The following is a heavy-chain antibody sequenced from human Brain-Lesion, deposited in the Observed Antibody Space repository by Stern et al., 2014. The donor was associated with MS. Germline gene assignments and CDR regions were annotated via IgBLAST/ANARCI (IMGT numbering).Heavy chain of an antibody. CDR1: GKTFTNRY. CDR3: AEGGSYGFVY. D-gene: IGHD4-17*01. Sequence: VHLVESGAEGKKNGSSAKGSSQASGKTFTNRYIHWVRQAPGQALEWMGWITPFTGNTNYAQNFQDRVTITMDRSMSTAYMDLSSLRSDDTAIYFCAEGGSYGFVYWGQGTLVTVSS. CDR2: ITPFTGNT. J-gene: IGHJ4*02. V-gene: IGHV1-45*02.